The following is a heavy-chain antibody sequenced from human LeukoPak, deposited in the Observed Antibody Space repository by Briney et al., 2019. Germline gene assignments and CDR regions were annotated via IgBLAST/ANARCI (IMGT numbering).Heavy chain of an antibody. CDR3: AKDLGYFEA. CDR1: GFTFSSYS. D-gene: IGHD3-9*01. Sequence: GGSLRLSCAASGFTFSSYSINWVRQAPGKGLEWLSYISSSSRTISYADSLKGRFTISRDNSKNTLYLQMNSLRAEDTAVYYCAKDLGYFEAWGQGTLVTVSS. J-gene: IGHJ5*02. CDR2: ISSSSRTI. V-gene: IGHV3-48*01.